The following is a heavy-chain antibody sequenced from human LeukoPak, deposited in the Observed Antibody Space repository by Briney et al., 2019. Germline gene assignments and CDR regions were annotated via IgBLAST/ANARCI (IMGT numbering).Heavy chain of an antibody. CDR1: GFTFSSYA. J-gene: IGHJ4*02. D-gene: IGHD3-22*01. V-gene: IGHV3-30-3*01. Sequence: GGSLRLSCAASGFTFSSYAMHWVRQAPGKGLEWVAVISYDGSNKYYADSVKGRFTISRDNSKNTLYLQMNSLRAEDTAVYYCAREYDSSGYYYAPGYWGQGTLVTVSS. CDR3: AREYDSSGYYYAPGY. CDR2: ISYDGSNK.